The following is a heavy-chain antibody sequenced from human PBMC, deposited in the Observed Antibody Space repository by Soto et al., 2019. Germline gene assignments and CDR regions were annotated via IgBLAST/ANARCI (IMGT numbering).Heavy chain of an antibody. D-gene: IGHD5-12*01. CDR3: ARHSLFPTLRWLQFGYYFDY. J-gene: IGHJ4*02. Sequence: QLQLQESGPGLVKPSETLSLTCTVSGGSISSSSYYWGWIRQPPGKGLEWIGSIYYSGSTYYNPSRKSRGTISVDTSKNTFSLKLSSVTAADTAVYYCARHSLFPTLRWLQFGYYFDYWGQGTLVTVSS. CDR2: IYYSGST. CDR1: GGSISSSSYY. V-gene: IGHV4-39*01.